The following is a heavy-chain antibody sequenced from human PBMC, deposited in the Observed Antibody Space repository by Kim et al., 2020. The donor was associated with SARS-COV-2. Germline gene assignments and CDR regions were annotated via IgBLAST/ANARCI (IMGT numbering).Heavy chain of an antibody. CDR2: IYSGGST. CDR3: ARDVQRMAAAGTEDYYYG. D-gene: IGHD6-13*01. J-gene: IGHJ6*01. Sequence: GGSLRLSCAASGFTVSSNYMSWVRQAPGKGLEWVSAIYSGGSTSYADSVKGRFTISRDNTKNTLYLQMNSLRAADTAVYHCARDVQRMAAAGTEDYYYG. V-gene: IGHV3-66*01. CDR1: GFTVSSNY.